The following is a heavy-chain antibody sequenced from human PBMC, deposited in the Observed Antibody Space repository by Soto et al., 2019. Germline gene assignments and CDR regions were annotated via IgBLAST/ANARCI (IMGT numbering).Heavy chain of an antibody. J-gene: IGHJ4*02. Sequence: SGPTLVNPTQTLTLTCTFSGFSLTTSGMCVTWIRQPPGKALEWLALIDWGDNKYYNTSLLTRLTLSKDTSKNQVVLTMTNMDPVDTGTYYCARMLKGNTFDCIQIDYWGQGTLVTVSS. CDR1: GFSLTTSGMC. V-gene: IGHV2-70*01. CDR3: ARMLKGNTFDCIQIDY. CDR2: IDWGDNK. D-gene: IGHD3-9*01.